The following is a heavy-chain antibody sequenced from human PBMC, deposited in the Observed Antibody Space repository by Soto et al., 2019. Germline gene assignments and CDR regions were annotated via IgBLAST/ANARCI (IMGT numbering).Heavy chain of an antibody. CDR1: GGSISSHY. CDR2: VYYSGST. D-gene: IGHD3-22*01. Sequence: QVQLQESGPGLVKPSETLSLICTVSGGSISSHYWSWIRQPPGKGLEWIGYVYYSGSTNYNPSPKSRVTISVDTSKNQFSLKLSSVTAADTAVYHCARGDYSDSSGLYFDYWGQGTLVTVSS. J-gene: IGHJ4*02. CDR3: ARGDYSDSSGLYFDY. V-gene: IGHV4-59*11.